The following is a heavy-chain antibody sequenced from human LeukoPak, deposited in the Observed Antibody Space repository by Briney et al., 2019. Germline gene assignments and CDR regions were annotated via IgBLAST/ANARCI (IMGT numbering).Heavy chain of an antibody. Sequence: ASVKVSCKASGYTFTSYAMHWVRQAPGQRLEWMGWINAGNGNTKYSQKFQGRVTITRDTSASTAYMELGSLRSEDTAVYYYARAYGSGSYHRGYFQHWDQGTLVTVSS. CDR3: ARAYGSGSYHRGYFQH. CDR2: INAGNGNT. CDR1: GYTFTSYA. D-gene: IGHD3-10*01. V-gene: IGHV1-3*01. J-gene: IGHJ1*01.